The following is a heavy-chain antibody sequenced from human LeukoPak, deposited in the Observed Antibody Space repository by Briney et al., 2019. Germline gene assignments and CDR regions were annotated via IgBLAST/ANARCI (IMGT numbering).Heavy chain of an antibody. CDR2: IYSGGST. V-gene: IGHV3-53*04. CDR1: GFTVSNNY. CDR3: ARGLRYSSGWYVFDY. D-gene: IGHD6-19*01. J-gene: IGHJ4*02. Sequence: GGSLRLSCAASGFTVSNNYMSWVRQAPGKGLEWVSVIYSGGSTYYAGSVKGRFTISRHNSKNTLYLQMNSLRAEDTAVYYCARGLRYSSGWYVFDYWGQGTLVTVSS.